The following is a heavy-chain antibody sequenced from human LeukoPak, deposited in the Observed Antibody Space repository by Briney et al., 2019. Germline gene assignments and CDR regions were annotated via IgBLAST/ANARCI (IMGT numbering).Heavy chain of an antibody. Sequence: PSETLSLTCTVSGGSISSYYWSWIRQPPGKGLEWIGYIYYNGSTNYNPSLKSRVTISVDTSKNQFSLKLSSVTAADTAVYYCARVFRSSWYSYYYYGMDVWGQGTTVTVSS. CDR2: IYYNGST. J-gene: IGHJ6*02. CDR1: GGSISSYY. D-gene: IGHD6-13*01. CDR3: ARVFRSSWYSYYYYGMDV. V-gene: IGHV4-59*01.